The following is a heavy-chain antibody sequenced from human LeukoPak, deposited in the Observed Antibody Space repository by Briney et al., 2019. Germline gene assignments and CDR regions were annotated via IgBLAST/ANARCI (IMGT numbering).Heavy chain of an antibody. CDR1: GFNFASNW. CDR3: VRDHDWSFDL. Sequence: GGSLSLSCAASGFNFASNWMHWVRQTPGKGLVWVSRINSGGSGTSYADSVEGRFTISRDNAKNTLYLQMNSLRAEDTAVYYCVRDHDWSFDLWGQGALVTVSS. D-gene: IGHD1-1*01. J-gene: IGHJ4*02. V-gene: IGHV3-74*01. CDR2: INSGGSGT.